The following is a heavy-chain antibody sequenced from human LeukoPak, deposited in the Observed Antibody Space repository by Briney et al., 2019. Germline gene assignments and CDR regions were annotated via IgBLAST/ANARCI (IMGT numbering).Heavy chain of an antibody. CDR1: GYTFTGYY. J-gene: IGHJ5*02. CDR3: ARLDCSSTSCPVDWFDP. Sequence: ASVTVSCKASGYTFTGYYMHWVRQAPGQGLEWMGWINPNSGGTNYAQKFQGRVTITRDTSISTAYMELSRLRSHDTAVYYCARLDCSSTSCPVDWFDPWGQGTLVTVSS. D-gene: IGHD2-2*01. V-gene: IGHV1-2*02. CDR2: INPNSGGT.